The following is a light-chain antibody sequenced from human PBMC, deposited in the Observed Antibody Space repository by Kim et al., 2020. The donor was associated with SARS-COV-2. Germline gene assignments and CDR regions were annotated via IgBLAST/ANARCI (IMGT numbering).Light chain of an antibody. CDR2: AAS. V-gene: IGKV3-20*01. J-gene: IGKJ1*01. CDR1: RDVRSSD. Sequence: GEKTTPSSRTGRDVRSSDLTWYQQEPGQAPRLLVYAASTRATGTPARFSGSESGTDCTLTISRLEPEDIAVYYCQQYVSSPLTFGQGTKLDIK. CDR3: QQYVSSPLT.